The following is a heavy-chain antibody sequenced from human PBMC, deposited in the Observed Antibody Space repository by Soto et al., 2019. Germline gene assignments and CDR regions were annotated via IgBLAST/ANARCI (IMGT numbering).Heavy chain of an antibody. J-gene: IGHJ5*02. CDR1: GYTFTSYA. Sequence: GASVKVSCKASGYTFTSYAMHWVRQAPGQGLDWMGGIIPIFSTPNYAQKFQGRVTITADESTSTAYMELSSLRSEDTAVYYCARPIQYYFDTSAQSAWFDPWGQGTLVTVSS. D-gene: IGHD3-22*01. CDR2: IIPIFSTP. CDR3: ARPIQYYFDTSAQSAWFDP. V-gene: IGHV1-69*13.